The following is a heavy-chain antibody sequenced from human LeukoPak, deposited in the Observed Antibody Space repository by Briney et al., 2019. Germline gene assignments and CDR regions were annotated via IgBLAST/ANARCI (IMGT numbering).Heavy chain of an antibody. CDR3: ARGNYSDSSGYSLPFDY. J-gene: IGHJ4*02. D-gene: IGHD3-22*01. CDR2: INPNSGGT. CDR1: GYTFTGYY. V-gene: IGHV1-2*06. Sequence: ASVKVSCKASGYTFTGYYMHWVRQAPGQGLEWMRRINPNSGGTNYAQKFQGRVTMTRDTSISKAYMEMSRLRSDDTAVYYCARGNYSDSSGYSLPFDYWGPGTLVTVSS.